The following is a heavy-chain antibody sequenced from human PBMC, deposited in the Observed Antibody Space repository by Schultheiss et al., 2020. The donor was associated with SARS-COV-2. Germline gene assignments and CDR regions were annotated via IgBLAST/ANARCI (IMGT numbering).Heavy chain of an antibody. J-gene: IGHJ1*01. CDR1: GGSISSYY. V-gene: IGHV4-4*07. D-gene: IGHD6-13*01. Sequence: SETLSLTCTVSGGSISSYYWNWIRQPAGKGLEWIGRIFTSGSTNYNPSLKSRVTISVDTSKNQFSLKLSSVTAADTAVYYCASYYSSSWYYFQHWGQGTLVTVSS. CDR2: IFTSGST. CDR3: ASYYSSSWYYFQH.